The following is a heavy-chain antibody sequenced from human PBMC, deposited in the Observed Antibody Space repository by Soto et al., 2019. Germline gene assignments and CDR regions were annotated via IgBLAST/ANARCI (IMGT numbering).Heavy chain of an antibody. Sequence: ASVKVSCNASGYTFTSYVISRVRQAPGQGLEGMGGISAYNGNTNDAQNLQCRVTMTTDTSTSTAYMELRSLRSDDTAVYYCASDPPLGIVAVASYYYYGMEVWGQGTTVNVSS. J-gene: IGHJ6*02. V-gene: IGHV1-18*04. D-gene: IGHD2-21*01. CDR3: ASDPPLGIVAVASYYYYGMEV. CDR2: ISAYNGNT. CDR1: GYTFTSYV.